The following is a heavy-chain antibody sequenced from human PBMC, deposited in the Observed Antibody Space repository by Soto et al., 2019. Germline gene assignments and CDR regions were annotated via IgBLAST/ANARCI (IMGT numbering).Heavy chain of an antibody. J-gene: IGHJ6*02. D-gene: IGHD5-18*01. CDR2: IYYSGST. V-gene: IGHV4-59*01. CDR1: GASISSYY. CDR3: ARGAGGYSYGVYGMDV. Sequence: ETLSLACPVSGASISSYYWSWIRQPPGKGLEWIGYIYYSGSTNYNPSLKSRVTISVDTSKNQFSLKLSSVTAADTAVYYCARGAGGYSYGVYGMDVWGQGTKVTVSS.